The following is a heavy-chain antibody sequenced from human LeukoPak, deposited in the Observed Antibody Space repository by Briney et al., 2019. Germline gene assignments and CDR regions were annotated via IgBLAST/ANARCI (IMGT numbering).Heavy chain of an antibody. J-gene: IGHJ4*02. D-gene: IGHD6-6*01. CDR1: GFTFSTYW. V-gene: IGHV3-7*01. Sequence: GGSLRLSCAASGFTFSTYWMSWVRQAPGKGLEWVANIKQDGSEKYYVDSVKGRFTISRDNAKNSLYLQLNSLRAEDTALYYCARGEWSSSPFDYWGQGTLVTVSS. CDR3: ARGEWSSSPFDY. CDR2: IKQDGSEK.